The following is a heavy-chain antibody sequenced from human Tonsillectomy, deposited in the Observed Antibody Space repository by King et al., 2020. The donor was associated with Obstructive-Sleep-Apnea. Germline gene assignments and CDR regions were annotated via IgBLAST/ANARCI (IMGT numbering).Heavy chain of an antibody. Sequence: VQLVESGGGVVQPGRSLRLSCAASGFTFSSYGMHWVRQAPGKGLEWVAVIWYDGSNKYYADSVKGRFTISRDNSKNTLYLQMNSLRAEDTAVYYCAGDSSTRYSSSWYSPEYYFDYWGQGTLVTVSS. D-gene: IGHD6-13*01. CDR2: IWYDGSNK. CDR3: AGDSSTRYSSSWYSPEYYFDY. CDR1: GFTFSSYG. J-gene: IGHJ4*02. V-gene: IGHV3-33*01.